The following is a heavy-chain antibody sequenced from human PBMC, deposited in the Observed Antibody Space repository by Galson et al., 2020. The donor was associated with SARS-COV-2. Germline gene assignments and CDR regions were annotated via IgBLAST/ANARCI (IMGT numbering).Heavy chain of an antibody. CDR1: GGSISSGDYY. J-gene: IGHJ5*02. Sequence: TLSLTCTVSGGSISSGDYYWSWIRQPPGKGLEWIGYIYYSGSTYYNPSLKSRVTISVDTSKNQFSLKLSSVTAADTAVYYCARRLWLRGGFDPWGQGTLVTVSS. CDR3: ARRLWLRGGFDP. D-gene: IGHD3-10*01. V-gene: IGHV4-30-4*01. CDR2: IYYSGST.